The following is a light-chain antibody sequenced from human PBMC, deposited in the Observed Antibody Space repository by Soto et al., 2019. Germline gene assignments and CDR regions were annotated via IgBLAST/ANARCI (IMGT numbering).Light chain of an antibody. CDR1: SSDVGAYNF. J-gene: IGLJ2*01. CDR2: DVS. CDR3: CSYAGPYYPV. V-gene: IGLV2-11*01. Sequence: QSVLTQPPSVSGSPGQSVTISCTGTSSDVGAYNFVSWYQQYPGKAPKLIIFDVSARPSGVPDRFSGSKSGNTASLTISGLQADDEADYYCCSYAGPYYPVLGGGTKLTVL.